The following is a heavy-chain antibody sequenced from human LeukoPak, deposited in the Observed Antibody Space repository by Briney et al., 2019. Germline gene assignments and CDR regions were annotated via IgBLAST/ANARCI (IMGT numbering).Heavy chain of an antibody. CDR3: ARDGSFWRGFLAFDR. V-gene: IGHV3-7*01. CDR2: INQDGSDK. CDR1: RFIFSSYW. D-gene: IGHD3-3*01. J-gene: IGHJ3*01. Sequence: GGSLRLSCATSRFIFSSYWMTWVRRTPGKGLEWVTSINQDGSDKYYVDSVKGRFTISRDNAKKSLYLEMSSLRAEDTAVYYCARDGSFWRGFLAFDRWGQGTVVTVSS.